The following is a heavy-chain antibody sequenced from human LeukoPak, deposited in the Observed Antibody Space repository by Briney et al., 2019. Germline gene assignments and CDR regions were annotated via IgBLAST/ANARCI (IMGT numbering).Heavy chain of an antibody. CDR2: ISGRGDST. D-gene: IGHD1-26*01. Sequence: GGSLRLSCAASGFTFNSYAMGWVRQAPGRGLEHVSAISGRGDSTYCPDSVKGRFTISRDNSQNTVFLQMNSLRAEDTAVCYCAKERKGSGYFDYWGQGTLVTVSS. V-gene: IGHV3-23*01. J-gene: IGHJ4*02. CDR3: AKERKGSGYFDY. CDR1: GFTFNSYA.